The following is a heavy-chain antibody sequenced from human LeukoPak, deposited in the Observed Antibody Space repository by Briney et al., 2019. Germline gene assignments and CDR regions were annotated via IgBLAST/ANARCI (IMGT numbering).Heavy chain of an antibody. CDR3: TRDPGDGYKLRYFGY. D-gene: IGHD5-24*01. J-gene: IGHJ4*02. CDR2: IRSKAYGGTT. CDR1: GFTFGDYA. Sequence: GGSLRLSCTASGFTFGDYAMSWFRQAPGKGLEWVGFIRSKAYGGTTEYAASVKGRFTISRDDSKSIAYLQMNSLKTEDTAVYYCTRDPGDGYKLRYFGYWGQGTLVTVSS. V-gene: IGHV3-49*03.